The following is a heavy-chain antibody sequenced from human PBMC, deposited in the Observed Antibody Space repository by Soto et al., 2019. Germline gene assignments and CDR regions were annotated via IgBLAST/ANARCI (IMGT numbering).Heavy chain of an antibody. V-gene: IGHV3-15*01. J-gene: IGHJ4*02. CDR2: IQKKADGGAT. Sequence: EVQLVESGGGLVKDGGSLRLSCAVSGITFSNAWMAWVRQAPGKGLEWVGRIQKKADGGATEYAASVKGRLSISRDISKNTLYLQMESLKTEDSAVYYCTIMGLGTFQFWGQGTVLTVSS. D-gene: IGHD1-26*01. CDR3: TIMGLGTFQF. CDR1: GITFSNAW.